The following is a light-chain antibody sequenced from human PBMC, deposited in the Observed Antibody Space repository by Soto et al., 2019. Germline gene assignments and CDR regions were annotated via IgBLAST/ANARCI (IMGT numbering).Light chain of an antibody. J-gene: IGKJ5*01. V-gene: IGKV1D-12*01. Sequence: DIQMTQSPSSVSASVGYRFTITCRASQDIAGYLAWYQHKPVRAPKLLIHAASSLQRGVPPTFIGSRCATDESLTINSRQPEDFAAYYYRQAYNFQMTFGQGTQVEIK. CDR1: QDIAGY. CDR3: RQAYNFQMT. CDR2: AAS.